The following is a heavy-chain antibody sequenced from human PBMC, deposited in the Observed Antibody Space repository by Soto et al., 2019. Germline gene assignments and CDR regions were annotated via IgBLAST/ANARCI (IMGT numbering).Heavy chain of an antibody. V-gene: IGHV4-39*01. Sequence: SETLSLTCTVSGGSISSSSYYWGWIRQPPGKGLEWIGSIYYSGSTYYNPSLKSRVTISVDTSKNQFSLKLSSVTAADTAVYYCARRVVDTAMATMHDYYYYMDVWGKGTTVTVSS. CDR2: IYYSGST. D-gene: IGHD5-18*01. CDR3: ARRVVDTAMATMHDYYYYMDV. CDR1: GGSISSSSYY. J-gene: IGHJ6*03.